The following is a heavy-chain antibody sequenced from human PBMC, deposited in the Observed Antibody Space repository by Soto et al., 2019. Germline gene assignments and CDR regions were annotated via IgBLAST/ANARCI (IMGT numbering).Heavy chain of an antibody. V-gene: IGHV1-69*12. J-gene: IGHJ6*02. CDR3: ARVEAVAGLYNYHGLDV. D-gene: IGHD6-19*01. CDR2: IVPIFGTT. Sequence: QVQLVQSGAEVKKPGSSVKVSCKVSGGTFSNYAIDWVRLAPGHGLAWMGGIVPIFGTTYYTQKFQGRATIIADDSTTTDYLEMSSLRSEDTAIYYCARVEAVAGLYNYHGLDVWGQGTAVTVSS. CDR1: GGTFSNYA.